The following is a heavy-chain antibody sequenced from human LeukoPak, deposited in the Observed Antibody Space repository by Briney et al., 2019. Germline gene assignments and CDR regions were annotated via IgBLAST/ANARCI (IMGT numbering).Heavy chain of an antibody. J-gene: IGHJ4*02. CDR2: ISWNSGSI. D-gene: IGHD6-13*01. CDR1: GFTFDDYA. V-gene: IGHV3-9*01. Sequence: GRSLRLFCAASGFTFDDYAMPSVRQAPGKGLEWVSGISWNSGSIGYADSVKGRFIISRDNAKNSLYLQMNSLRAEDTALYYCAKAALREQLAFDYWGQGTLVTVSS. CDR3: AKAALREQLAFDY.